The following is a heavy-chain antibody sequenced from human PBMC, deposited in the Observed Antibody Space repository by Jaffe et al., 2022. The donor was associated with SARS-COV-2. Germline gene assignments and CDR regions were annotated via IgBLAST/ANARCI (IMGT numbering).Heavy chain of an antibody. J-gene: IGHJ4*02. CDR1: GFSFSGSA. Sequence: EVQLVESGGGLVQPGGSLKLSCAASGFSFSGSAIHWVRQASGKGLEWVGRIRSKANSYATAYAASVEGRFAISRDDSKNTAYLQMNSLKIEDTAVYYCTTNDRGYSYNYWGYWGQGTLVTVSS. V-gene: IGHV3-73*01. CDR3: TTNDRGYSYNYWGY. D-gene: IGHD5-18*01. CDR2: IRSKANSYAT.